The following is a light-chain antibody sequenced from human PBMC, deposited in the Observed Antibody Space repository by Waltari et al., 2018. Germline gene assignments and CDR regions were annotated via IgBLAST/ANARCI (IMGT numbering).Light chain of an antibody. CDR2: ATS. Sequence: QAVVTQEPSLTVSPGGTVTLTCGSSTGAVTSGHYPYWFQQKPGQAPRTLIYATSNKHSWTPLFLSLLGGKAALTLSGAQPEDEAEYYCLLSYSGARGVFGGGTKLTVL. J-gene: IGLJ3*02. V-gene: IGLV7-46*01. CDR1: TGAVTSGHY. CDR3: LLSYSGARGV.